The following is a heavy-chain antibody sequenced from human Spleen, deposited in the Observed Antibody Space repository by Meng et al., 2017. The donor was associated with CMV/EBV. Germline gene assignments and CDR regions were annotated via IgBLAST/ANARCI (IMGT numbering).Heavy chain of an antibody. V-gene: IGHV1-69*05. Sequence: KASGGTFSRYATSWVPRVPGQGLEWMGGIIPIFGTANHAQKFQGRVTITTDASTSTAYMELSSLRSEDTAVYYCARGYTDYSKGIDYWGQGTLVTVSS. CDR1: GGTFSRYA. J-gene: IGHJ4*02. D-gene: IGHD4-11*01. CDR2: IIPIFGTA. CDR3: ARGYTDYSKGIDY.